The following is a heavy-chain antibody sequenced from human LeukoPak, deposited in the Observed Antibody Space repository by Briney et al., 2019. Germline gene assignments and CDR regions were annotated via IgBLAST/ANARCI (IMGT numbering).Heavy chain of an antibody. CDR2: ISYDGSNK. CDR1: GFTFSSYG. J-gene: IGHJ1*01. V-gene: IGHV3-30*03. D-gene: IGHD1-14*01. Sequence: GGSLRLSCAASGFTFSSYGMHWVRQAPGKGLEWVAVISYDGSNKYYADSVKGRFTISRDNSKNTLYLQMNSLRAEDTAVYYCADLGPAPFQHWGQGTLVTVSS. CDR3: ADLGPAPFQH.